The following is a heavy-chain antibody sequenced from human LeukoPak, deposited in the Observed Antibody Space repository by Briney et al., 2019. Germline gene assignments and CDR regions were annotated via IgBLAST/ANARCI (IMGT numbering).Heavy chain of an antibody. CDR3: ARNDYGGHDAFDI. CDR2: MNPNSGNT. V-gene: IGHV1-8*01. D-gene: IGHD4-17*01. CDR1: GYTFTSYD. J-gene: IGHJ3*02. Sequence: ASVKVSCKASGYTFTSYDINWVRQATGQGLEWMGWMNPNSGNTGFAQKFRGRVTMTRTTSISTAYMELSSLRSEDTAVYYCARNDYGGHDAFDIWGQGTMVTVSS.